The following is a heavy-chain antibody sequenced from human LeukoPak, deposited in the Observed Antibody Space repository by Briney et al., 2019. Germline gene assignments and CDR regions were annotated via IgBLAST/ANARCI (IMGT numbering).Heavy chain of an antibody. J-gene: IGHJ6*03. CDR1: GGSFSGYY. D-gene: IGHD6-6*01. V-gene: IGHV4-34*01. Sequence: SETLSLTCAVYGGSFSGYYWSWIRQPPGKGLEWIGEINHSGSTNYNPSLKSRVTISVDTSKNQFSLKLSSVTAADTAVYYCARGVSSSWSFYYYYYMDGWGRGTTVTVSS. CDR3: ARGVSSSWSFYYYYYMDG. CDR2: INHSGST.